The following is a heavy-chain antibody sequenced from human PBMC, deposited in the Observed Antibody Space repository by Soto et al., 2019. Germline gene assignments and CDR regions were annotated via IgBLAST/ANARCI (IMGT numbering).Heavy chain of an antibody. V-gene: IGHV3-74*01. Sequence: GGSLRLSCAASGFTFSSYWMHWVRQAPGKGLVWVSRINSDGSSTSYADSVKGRFTISRDNAKNTLYLQMNSLRAEDTAVYYCARARLSNWNYDLDDAFDIWGQGTMVTVSS. CDR3: ARARLSNWNYDLDDAFDI. CDR2: INSDGSST. J-gene: IGHJ3*02. D-gene: IGHD1-7*01. CDR1: GFTFSSYW.